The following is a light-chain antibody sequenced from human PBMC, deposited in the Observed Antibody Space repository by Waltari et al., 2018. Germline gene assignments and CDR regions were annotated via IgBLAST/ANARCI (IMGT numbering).Light chain of an antibody. CDR3: SSYAGNNICV. CDR1: SSDVGAYNY. CDR2: EVT. V-gene: IGLV2-8*01. Sequence: QSALTQPPSASGSPGQSVTISCTGTSSDVGAYNYVSWDQQYPGKAPQLLLTEVTKRPSVVPVRCSDSNSVNTAALTVAVLQAEDEADYYCSSYAGNNICVFGTGTKVTVL. J-gene: IGLJ1*01.